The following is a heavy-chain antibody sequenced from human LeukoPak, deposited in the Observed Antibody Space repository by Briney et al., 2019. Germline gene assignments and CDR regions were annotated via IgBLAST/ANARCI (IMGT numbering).Heavy chain of an antibody. J-gene: IGHJ5*02. CDR3: AKECDYSPGHKFDL. CDR2: LFTGGAGA. D-gene: IGHD3-10*01. Sequence: PGGSLRLSCPASGFTFNNYLMSWVRQAPGKGPEWVSVLFTGGAGALYADSVRGRFTISGDTSKTTLYLQMNGLRAEDTAVYYCAKECDYSPGHKFDLWGRGTLVTVSS. V-gene: IGHV3-23*03. CDR1: GFTFNNYL.